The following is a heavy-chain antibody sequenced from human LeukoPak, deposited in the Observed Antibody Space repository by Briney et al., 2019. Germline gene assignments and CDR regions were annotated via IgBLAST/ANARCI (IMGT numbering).Heavy chain of an antibody. CDR1: GFTFSDFA. Sequence: PGGSLRLSCAASGFTFSDFALRWVRQAPGKGLEWVSAISGSGGSTYNADSVKGRFTISRDNSKNTLFLQMSSLRAEDTAVYYCASDSSGYYGVFDFWGQGTLVTVSS. D-gene: IGHD3-22*01. J-gene: IGHJ4*02. CDR3: ASDSSGYYGVFDF. CDR2: ISGSGGST. V-gene: IGHV3-23*01.